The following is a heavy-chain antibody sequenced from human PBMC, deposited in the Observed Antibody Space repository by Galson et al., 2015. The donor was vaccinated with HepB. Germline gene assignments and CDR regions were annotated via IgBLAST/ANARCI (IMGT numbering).Heavy chain of an antibody. J-gene: IGHJ2*01. CDR2: IYPGDSDT. D-gene: IGHD2-2*01. V-gene: IGHV5-51*03. Sequence: SGAEVKKPGESLKISCKGSGYSFTSYWIGWVRQMPGKGLEWMGIIYPGDSDTRYSPSFQGQVTISADKSISTAYLQWSSLKASDTAMYYCARPGHIVVVPAAIQSWYFDLWGRGTLVTVSS. CDR1: GYSFTSYW. CDR3: ARPGHIVVVPAAIQSWYFDL.